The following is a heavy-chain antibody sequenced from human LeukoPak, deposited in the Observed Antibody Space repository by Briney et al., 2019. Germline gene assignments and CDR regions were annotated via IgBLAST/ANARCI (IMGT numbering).Heavy chain of an antibody. V-gene: IGHV1-18*01. CDR2: ISAYNGNT. CDR1: GYTFTSYG. D-gene: IGHD6-13*01. Sequence: ASVKVSCKASGYTFTSYGISWVRQAPGQGLEWMGWISAYNGNTNYAQKLQGRVTMTTDTSTSTAYMELRSLRSEDTAVYHCAKDLAAEGTGSFDCWGQGTLVTVSS. CDR3: AKDLAAEGTGSFDC. J-gene: IGHJ4*02.